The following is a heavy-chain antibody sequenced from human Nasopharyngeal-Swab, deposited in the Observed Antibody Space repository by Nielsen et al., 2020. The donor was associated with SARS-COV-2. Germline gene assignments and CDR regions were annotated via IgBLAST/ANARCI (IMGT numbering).Heavy chain of an antibody. J-gene: IGHJ4*02. CDR3: ARETVAGTRPDY. V-gene: IGHV3-30*03. D-gene: IGHD6-19*01. CDR2: ISYDGSNK. Sequence: GESLKISCAASGVTFSSYGMHWVRQAPGKGLEWVAVISYDGSNKYYADSVKGRFTISRDNSKNTLYLQMNSLRAEDTAVYYCARETVAGTRPDYWGQGTLVTVSS. CDR1: GVTFSSYG.